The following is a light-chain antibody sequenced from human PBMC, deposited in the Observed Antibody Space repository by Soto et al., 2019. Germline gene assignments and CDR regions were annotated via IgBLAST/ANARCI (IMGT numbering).Light chain of an antibody. J-gene: IGKJ1*01. CDR2: GAS. CDR1: QSDSNNY. CDR3: QQYGSSGT. V-gene: IGKV3-20*01. Sequence: IVLTQSPGTLSLSPGETATLSCRASQSDSNNYLAWYQQKPGQAPRLLTYGASNRAPGLPDSFTASSSGPDFTLTISRLEPEDFAVYYCQQYGSSGTFGQGTKVDIK.